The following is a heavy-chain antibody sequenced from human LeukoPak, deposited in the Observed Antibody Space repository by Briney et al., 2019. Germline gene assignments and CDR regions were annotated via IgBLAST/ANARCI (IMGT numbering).Heavy chain of an antibody. D-gene: IGHD3-10*01. Sequence: VASVKVSCKASGYTFTNYYMHWVRQAPGQGLEWMGWINPNSGGTNYAQKFQGRVTMTRDTSISTAYMELSRLRSDDTAVYYCARIPYYGSGSYPFDYWGQGTLVTVSS. CDR1: GYTFTNYY. V-gene: IGHV1-2*02. CDR2: INPNSGGT. J-gene: IGHJ4*02. CDR3: ARIPYYGSGSYPFDY.